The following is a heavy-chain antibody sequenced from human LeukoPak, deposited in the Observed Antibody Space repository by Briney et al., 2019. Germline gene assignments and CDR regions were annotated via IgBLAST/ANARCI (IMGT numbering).Heavy chain of an antibody. CDR3: ARAYGSSGYYQLPIDY. J-gene: IGHJ4*02. Sequence: GGSLRLSCAASGFTFSSYEMNWVRQAPGKGLEWVSYISSSGSTIYYADSVKGRFTISRDRSKNTLFLQMNSLRVEDTALYYCARAYGSSGYYQLPIDYWGQGTLVTVSS. CDR1: GFTFSSYE. V-gene: IGHV3-48*03. CDR2: ISSSGSTI. D-gene: IGHD3-22*01.